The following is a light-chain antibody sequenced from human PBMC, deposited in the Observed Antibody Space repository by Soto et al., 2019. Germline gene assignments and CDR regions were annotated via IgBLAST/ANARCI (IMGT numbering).Light chain of an antibody. CDR1: RVVSNH. J-gene: IGKJ1*01. CDR3: LQHNYYPPT. CDR2: AAS. V-gene: IGKV1-17*03. Sequence: DIQMTQSPSAISASVGDTVTITCRASRVVSNHLAWFQQKPGKAPKRLIYAASNLQSGVPSRFSASGTGTEFTLTISSLQPEDFATYSCLQHNYYPPTFGQGTKVDIK.